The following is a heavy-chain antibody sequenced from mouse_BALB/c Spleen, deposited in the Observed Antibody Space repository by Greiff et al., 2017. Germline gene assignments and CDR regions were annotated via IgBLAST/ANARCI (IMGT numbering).Heavy chain of an antibody. D-gene: IGHD4-1*01. J-gene: IGHJ4*01. CDR2: ISSGGGST. Sequence: EVQGVESGGGLVKPGGSLKLSCAASGFAFSSYDMSWVRQTPEKRLEWVAYISSGGGSTYYPDTVKGRFTISRDNAKNTLYLQMSSLKSEDTAMYYCARQTELTGSMDYWGQGTSVTVSS. CDR3: ARQTELTGSMDY. V-gene: IGHV5-12-1*01. CDR1: GFAFSSYD.